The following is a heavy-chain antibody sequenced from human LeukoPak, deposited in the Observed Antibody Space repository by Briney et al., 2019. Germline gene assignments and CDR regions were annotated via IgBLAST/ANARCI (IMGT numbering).Heavy chain of an antibody. J-gene: IGHJ3*01. D-gene: IGHD2-2*01. V-gene: IGHV3-23*01. CDR3: AKDLVSSTTRSAFDL. Sequence: GGSLRLSCAASGFTFSSYAMSWVRQAPGKGLEWVSIITGSGDSTYYADSVKGRFTISRDNFKNTLHLQMNSLRAEDTAVYYCAKDLVSSTTRSAFDLWGQGTMVTVSS. CDR2: ITGSGDST. CDR1: GFTFSSYA.